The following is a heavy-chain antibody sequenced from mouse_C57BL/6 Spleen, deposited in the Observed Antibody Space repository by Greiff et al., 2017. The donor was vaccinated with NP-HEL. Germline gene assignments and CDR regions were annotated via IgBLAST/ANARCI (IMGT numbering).Heavy chain of an antibody. CDR1: GYTFTDYY. D-gene: IGHD2-3*01. V-gene: IGHV1-26*01. CDR2: INPNNGGT. Sequence: EVQLQQSGPELVKPGASVKISCKASGYTFTDYYMNWVKRSHGKSLEWIGDINPNNGGTSYNQKFKGKATLTVDKSSSTAYMELRSLTSEDSAVYYCARSRHDGYYLWYFDVWGTGTTVTVSS. J-gene: IGHJ1*03. CDR3: ARSRHDGYYLWYFDV.